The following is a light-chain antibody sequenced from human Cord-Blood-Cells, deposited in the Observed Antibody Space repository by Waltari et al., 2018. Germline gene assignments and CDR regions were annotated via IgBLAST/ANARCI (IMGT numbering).Light chain of an antibody. CDR3: CSYAGSSTYVV. V-gene: IGLV2-23*01. CDR1: GSIVGGYTL. J-gene: IGLJ2*01. CDR2: EGS. Sequence: QSARPQPAPVSGSPGRPSTTPSTGPGSIVGGYTLSPCYHQPPGKAPKLMIYEGSKRPSGVSNRFSGSKSGNTASLTISGLQAEDEADYYCCSYAGSSTYVVFGGGTKLTVL.